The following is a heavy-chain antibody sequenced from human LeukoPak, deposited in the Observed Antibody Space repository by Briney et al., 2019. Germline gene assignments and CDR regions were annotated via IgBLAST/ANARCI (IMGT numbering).Heavy chain of an antibody. CDR3: AKEERRDIVVVPAASFDY. CDR1: GFTFSSYG. V-gene: IGHV3-23*01. CDR2: ISGSGGST. D-gene: IGHD2-2*01. J-gene: IGHJ4*02. Sequence: GGSLRLSCAASGFTFSSYGMSWVRQAPGKGLEWVSAISGSGGSTYYADSVKGRFTISRDNSKNTLYLQMNSLRAEDTAVYYCAKEERRDIVVVPAASFDYWGQGTLVTVSS.